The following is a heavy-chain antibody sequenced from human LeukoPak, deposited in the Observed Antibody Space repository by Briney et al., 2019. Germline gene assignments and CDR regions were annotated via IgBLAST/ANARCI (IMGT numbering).Heavy chain of an antibody. V-gene: IGHV3-23*01. CDR2: ISGSGVST. CDR1: GFPFSSFG. CDR3: ASRRRYCSSTSCYLVY. D-gene: IGHD2-2*01. Sequence: GGTLRLSCAASGFPFSSFGMSWVRQAPGKGLEWVSGISGSGVSTYYADSVKGRFTFSRDNSKNTLYLQMNSLRAEDTAVYYCASRRRYCSSTSCYLVYWGQGTLVTVSS. J-gene: IGHJ4*02.